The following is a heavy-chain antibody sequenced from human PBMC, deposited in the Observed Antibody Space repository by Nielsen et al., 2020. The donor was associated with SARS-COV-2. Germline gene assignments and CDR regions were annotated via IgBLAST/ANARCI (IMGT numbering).Heavy chain of an antibody. Sequence: WIRQSPSRGLEWLGRTYYRSKWYNDYAVSVKSRITINPDTSKNQFSLHLNSVNPEDTAAYYCARARGAYGDYYYYYYTDVWGKGTTVTVSS. CDR3: ARARGAYGDYYYYYYTDV. J-gene: IGHJ6*03. D-gene: IGHD4-17*01. V-gene: IGHV6-1*01. CDR2: TYYRSKWYN.